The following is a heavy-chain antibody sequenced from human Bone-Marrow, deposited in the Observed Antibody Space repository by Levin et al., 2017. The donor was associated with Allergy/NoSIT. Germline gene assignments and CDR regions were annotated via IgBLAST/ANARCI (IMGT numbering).Heavy chain of an antibody. CDR3: ARESVYYGSGSWIDC. Sequence: SCTVSGESVSSSGFYWTWIRQYPGKGLEWTGHIYYPGNTSYNPSLKSRVSISEDRSKNQFSLKLDSVTAADTAVYYCARESVYYGSGSWIDCWGQGTLVTVSS. CDR2: IYYPGNT. CDR1: GESVSSSGFY. V-gene: IGHV4-31*02. J-gene: IGHJ4*02. D-gene: IGHD3-10*01.